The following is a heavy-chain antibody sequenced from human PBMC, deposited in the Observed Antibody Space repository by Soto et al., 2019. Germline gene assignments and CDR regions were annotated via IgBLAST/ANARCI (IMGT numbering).Heavy chain of an antibody. Sequence: PSETLSLTCTVSGGSMSSYYWNWIRRPAGKGLEWIGRIYTSRGTNYSPSLKSRVTISIDTSKNQFSLKLSSVTAADTAMYYCARGAAAGVDYGMDVWGRGTTVTVSS. D-gene: IGHD6-13*01. V-gene: IGHV4-4*07. CDR2: IYTSRGT. CDR3: ARGAAAGVDYGMDV. CDR1: GGSMSSYY. J-gene: IGHJ6*02.